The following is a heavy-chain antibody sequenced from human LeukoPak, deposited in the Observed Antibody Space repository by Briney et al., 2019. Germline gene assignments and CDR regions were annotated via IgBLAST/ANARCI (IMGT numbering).Heavy chain of an antibody. Sequence: GGSLRLSCAASGFTVSSNYMSWVRQAPGKGLEWVSVIYSGDSTYYADSVKGRFTISRDNSKNTLYLQMNSLRAEDTAVYYCARVGYSYGYRWFDPWGQGTLVTVSS. V-gene: IGHV3-66*01. CDR2: IYSGDST. CDR1: GFTVSSNY. CDR3: ARVGYSYGYRWFDP. D-gene: IGHD5-18*01. J-gene: IGHJ5*02.